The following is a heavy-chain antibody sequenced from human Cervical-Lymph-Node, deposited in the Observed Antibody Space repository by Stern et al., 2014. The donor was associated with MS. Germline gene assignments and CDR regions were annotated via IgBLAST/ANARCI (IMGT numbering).Heavy chain of an antibody. CDR3: ARHQGGVAAF. CDR2: ITPLFGTA. J-gene: IGHJ4*02. V-gene: IGHV1-69*01. CDR1: GDTFNNFD. D-gene: IGHD6-13*01. Sequence: VQLEESGAEVKKPGSSVKVSCKASGDTFNNFDIGWVRQAPGPGPEWLGGITPLFGTANYAQRLQDRVTFTADESTSTTYMELSRLRSEDTAIYYCARHQGGVAAFWGQGTLVTVSS.